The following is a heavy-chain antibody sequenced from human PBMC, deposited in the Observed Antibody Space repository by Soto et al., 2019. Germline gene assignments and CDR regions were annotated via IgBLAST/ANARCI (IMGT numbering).Heavy chain of an antibody. V-gene: IGHV1-2*02. D-gene: IGHD3-16*01. Sequence: ASVKVSCKASGYTFPSYGINWVRQAPGQGLEWMGWINPNSGGTNYAQKFQGRVTMTRDTSISTAYMELSRLRSDDTAVYYCARSSGGVFGIIIEGTNWFAPWGQGTLVTVS. CDR3: ARSSGGVFGIIIEGTNWFAP. CDR2: INPNSGGT. CDR1: GYTFPSYG. J-gene: IGHJ5*02.